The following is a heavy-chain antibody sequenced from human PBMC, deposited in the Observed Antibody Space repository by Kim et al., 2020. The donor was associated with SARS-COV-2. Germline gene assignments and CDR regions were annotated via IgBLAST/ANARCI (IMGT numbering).Heavy chain of an antibody. Sequence: ASVKVSCKASGYTFTSYYMHWVRQAPGQGLEWMGIINPSGGSTSYAQKFQGRVTMTRDTSTVYMELSSLRSEDTAVYYCAKNIVVVPAAIAWDYYGMDVW. CDR2: INPSGGST. CDR1: GYTFTSYY. CDR3: AKNIVVVPAAIAWDYYGMDV. V-gene: IGHV1-46*01. D-gene: IGHD2-2*02. J-gene: IGHJ6*01.